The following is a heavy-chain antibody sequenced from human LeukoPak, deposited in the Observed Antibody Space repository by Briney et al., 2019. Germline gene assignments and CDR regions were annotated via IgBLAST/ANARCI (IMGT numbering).Heavy chain of an antibody. Sequence: SESLSLTCAVYGGSFGGYYWSWVRQPPGKGLEWIGEINHSGSTNYNPSLKSRVNISVDTSKNQFSLKLSSVNAADTAVYYCARTRRSGYSGYDLNYFDYWGQGTLVTVSS. V-gene: IGHV4-34*01. CDR1: GGSFGGYY. D-gene: IGHD5-12*01. CDR2: INHSGST. J-gene: IGHJ4*02. CDR3: ARTRRSGYSGYDLNYFDY.